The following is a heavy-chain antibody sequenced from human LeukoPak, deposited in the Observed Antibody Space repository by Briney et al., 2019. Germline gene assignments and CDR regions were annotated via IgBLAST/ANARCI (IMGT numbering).Heavy chain of an antibody. CDR2: MNPNSGNT. CDR1: GYTFTSYD. Sequence: ASVKVSCKASGYTFTSYDINWVRQATGRGLEWMGWMNPNSGNTGYAQKFQGRVTMTRNTSISTAYMELSSLRSEDTAVYYCARLIMVRGVIITFSNGMDVWGQGTTVTVSS. J-gene: IGHJ6*02. CDR3: ARLIMVRGVIITFSNGMDV. D-gene: IGHD3-10*01. V-gene: IGHV1-8*01.